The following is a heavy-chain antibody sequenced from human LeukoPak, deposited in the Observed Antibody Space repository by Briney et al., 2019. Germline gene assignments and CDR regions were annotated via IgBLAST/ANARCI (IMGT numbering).Heavy chain of an antibody. V-gene: IGHV4-34*01. D-gene: IGHD4-11*01. CDR3: ASGVAVTTGSYYYYMDV. J-gene: IGHJ6*03. Sequence: PSETLSLTCAVYGGSFSGYYWSWIRQPPGKGLEWSGEINHSGSTNYNPSLKSRVTISVDTSKNQFYLKLSSVTAADTAVYYCASGVAVTTGSYYYYMDVWGKGTTVTVSS. CDR1: GGSFSGYY. CDR2: INHSGST.